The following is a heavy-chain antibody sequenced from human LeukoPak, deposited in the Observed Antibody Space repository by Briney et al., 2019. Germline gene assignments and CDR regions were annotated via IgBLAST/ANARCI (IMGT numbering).Heavy chain of an antibody. CDR1: GFTVSSNY. CDR2: ISGSGGST. CDR3: AKDTVTRRPYYFDY. Sequence: HPGGSLRLSCAASGFTVSSNYMSWVRQAPGKGLEWVSAISGSGGSTYYADSVKGRFTISRDNSKNMLYLQMNSLRAEDTAVYYCAKDTVTRRPYYFDYWGQGTLVTVSS. J-gene: IGHJ4*02. D-gene: IGHD1-1*01. V-gene: IGHV3-23*01.